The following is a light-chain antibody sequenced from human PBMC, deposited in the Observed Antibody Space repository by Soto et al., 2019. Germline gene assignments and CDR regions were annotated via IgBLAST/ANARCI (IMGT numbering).Light chain of an antibody. CDR3: QQTYSTPYT. CDR1: QRITTY. CDR2: NSG. V-gene: IGKV1-39*01. Sequence: IQMTQSPASLAESVGDRVNITCRASQRITTYFNWYQQKPGAAPRLLLSNSGTLKRGVPSRFSGSGSGTDLTLNITALRPEYFATYFCQQTYSTPYTLGQGTKLEIK. J-gene: IGKJ2*01.